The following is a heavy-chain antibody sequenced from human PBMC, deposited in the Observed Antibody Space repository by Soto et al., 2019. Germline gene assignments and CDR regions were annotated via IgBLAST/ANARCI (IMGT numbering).Heavy chain of an antibody. D-gene: IGHD6-13*01. CDR3: ASGPSIAAANYYYYGMDV. V-gene: IGHV3-30-3*01. Sequence: PGGSLRLSCAASGFTFSSYAMHWVRQAPGKGLEWVAFISYDGSNKYYADSVKGRFTISRDNSKNTLYLQMNSLRAEDTAVYYCASGPSIAAANYYYYGMDVWGQGTTVTVSS. CDR1: GFTFSSYA. J-gene: IGHJ6*02. CDR2: ISYDGSNK.